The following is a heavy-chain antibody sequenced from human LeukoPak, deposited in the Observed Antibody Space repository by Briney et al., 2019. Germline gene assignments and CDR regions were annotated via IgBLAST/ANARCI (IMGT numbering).Heavy chain of an antibody. CDR1: GFTFSSYS. Sequence: GGSLRLSCAAPGFTFSSYSMNWVRQAPGKGLEWVSSISSSSSYIYYADSVKGRFTISRDNAKNSLYLQMNSLRAEDTAVYYCTTTALYGDYDFDYWGQGTLVTVSS. D-gene: IGHD4-17*01. V-gene: IGHV3-21*01. CDR3: TTTALYGDYDFDY. J-gene: IGHJ4*02. CDR2: ISSSSSYI.